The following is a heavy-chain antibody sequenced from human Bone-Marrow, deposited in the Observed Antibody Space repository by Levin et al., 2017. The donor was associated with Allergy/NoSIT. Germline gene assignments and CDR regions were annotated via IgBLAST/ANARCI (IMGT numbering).Heavy chain of an antibody. J-gene: IGHJ4*02. D-gene: IGHD6-13*01. CDR1: GFTVSSNY. V-gene: IGHV3-53*01. CDR2: IYSGGST. Sequence: GESLKISCAASGFTVSSNYMSWVRQAPGKGLEWVSVIYSGGSTYYADSVKGRFTISRDNSKNTLYLQMNSLRAEDTAVYYCARWAAAGFDYWGQGTLVTVSS. CDR3: ARWAAAGFDY.